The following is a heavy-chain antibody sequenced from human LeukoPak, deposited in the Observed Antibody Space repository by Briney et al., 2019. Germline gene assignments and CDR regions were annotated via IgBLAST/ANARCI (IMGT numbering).Heavy chain of an antibody. V-gene: IGHV4-30-4*08. CDR3: ARAVEAGWFDP. CDR2: IYYSGST. CDR1: GGSISSGDYY. Sequence: PSQTLSPTCTVSGGSISSGDYYWRWIRQPPGKGLEWIGYIYYSGSTYYNPSLKSRVTISVDTSKNQFSLKLSSVTAADTAVYYCARAVEAGWFDPWGQGTLVTVSS. D-gene: IGHD2-15*01. J-gene: IGHJ5*02.